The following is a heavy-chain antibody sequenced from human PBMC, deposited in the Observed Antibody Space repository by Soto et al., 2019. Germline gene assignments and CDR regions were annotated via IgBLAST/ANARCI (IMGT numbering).Heavy chain of an antibody. D-gene: IGHD6-19*01. CDR1: GFTLSSYG. J-gene: IGHJ3*01. CDR3: AKDRAHLAVAAIAGGGGAFDA. V-gene: IGHV3-30*05. CDR2: ISYDGRNK. Sequence: QIQLVQSGGGGVQPGRSLRLSCAASGFTLSSYGMHWVRQAPGKGLEWVAAISYDGRNKWYMDSLEGRFTVSRDNSERTGFLQVDSLSPEDTAMYFCAKDRAHLAVAAIAGGGGAFDAWGQGTMVTVSS.